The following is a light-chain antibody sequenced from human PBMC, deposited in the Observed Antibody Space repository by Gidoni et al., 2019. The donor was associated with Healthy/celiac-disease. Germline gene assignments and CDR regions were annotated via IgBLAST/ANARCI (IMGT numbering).Light chain of an antibody. V-gene: IGKV3-20*01. Sequence: EIVLTQSPGTLSLSPGERATLSCRASQSVSSSYLAWYQQKPGQAPRLLIYGASSRATGIPDRFSGSVSGTDFTLTISRLEPEDFAVYYCQQYGSSSYTFGQXTKLEIQ. J-gene: IGKJ2*01. CDR1: QSVSSSY. CDR3: QQYGSSSYT. CDR2: GAS.